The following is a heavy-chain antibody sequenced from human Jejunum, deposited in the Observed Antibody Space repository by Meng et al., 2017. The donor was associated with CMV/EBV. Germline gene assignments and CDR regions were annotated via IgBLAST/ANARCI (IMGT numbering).Heavy chain of an antibody. CDR3: AADISTAWFYY. CDR1: GDSISSGRHF. J-gene: IGHJ4*02. V-gene: IGHV4-39*07. Sequence: QVQLQESGPGLVKPSETLSLTCTVPGDSISSGRHFWGWIRQASGKGLEWIATIHYTETTHYNPSLKSRITISVDTSKNQISLKVNSVTAADTAMYYCAADISTAWFYYWGQGTLVTVSS. D-gene: IGHD2-2*01. CDR2: IHYTETT.